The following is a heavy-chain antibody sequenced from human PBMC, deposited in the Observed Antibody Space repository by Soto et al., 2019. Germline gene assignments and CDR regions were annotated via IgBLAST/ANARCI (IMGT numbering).Heavy chain of an antibody. CDR1: GGSINSGGYY. D-gene: IGHD3-3*01. V-gene: IGHV4-30-4*01. CDR2: IYYSGST. Sequence: PSETLSLTCTVSGGSINSGGYYWSWIRQPPGKGLEWIGYIYYSGSTYYSPSLKSRVTISVDQSKHQFSLTLSSVTAADTAVYYCARDGRTYYDFRSRYPDGVGWFGPWGQGNLGTVPS. J-gene: IGHJ5*02. CDR3: ARDGRTYYDFRSRYPDGVGWFGP.